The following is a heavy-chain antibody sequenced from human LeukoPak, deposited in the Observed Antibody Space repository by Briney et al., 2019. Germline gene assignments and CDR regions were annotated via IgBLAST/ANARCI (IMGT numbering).Heavy chain of an antibody. CDR3: ARRSRKTTQYSSSWYSSKGAYYYYYMDV. CDR2: INPSGGRT. D-gene: IGHD6-13*01. V-gene: IGHV1-46*01. Sequence: ASVRVSFKASGYTFTIYYMHWVRQAPGQGREWGGLINPSGGRTSYAQKFQGRVTITRHMSTSTVYMELSSLRSEDTAVYYCARRSRKTTQYSSSWYSSKGAYYYYYMDVWGKGTTVTVSS. J-gene: IGHJ6*03. CDR1: GYTFTIYY.